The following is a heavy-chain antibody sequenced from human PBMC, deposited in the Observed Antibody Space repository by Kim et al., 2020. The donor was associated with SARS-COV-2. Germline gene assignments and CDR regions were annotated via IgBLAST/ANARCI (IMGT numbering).Heavy chain of an antibody. CDR3: ARDLAPYYYDSSGYQS. Sequence: SAKGRFTISRENSKNTLYLKMNSLRAEDTAVYYCARDLAPYYYDSSGYQSWGQGTLVTVSS. D-gene: IGHD3-22*01. J-gene: IGHJ5*02. V-gene: IGHV3-30*07.